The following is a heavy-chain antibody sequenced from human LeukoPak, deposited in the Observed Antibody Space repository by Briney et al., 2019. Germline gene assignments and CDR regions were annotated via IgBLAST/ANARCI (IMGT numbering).Heavy chain of an antibody. D-gene: IGHD1/OR15-1a*01. CDR2: INDSGGT. V-gene: IGHV4-34*01. CDR3: ARETSTWNSFEY. CDR1: GGSFSGYY. J-gene: IGHJ4*02. Sequence: SETLSLTCAVYGGSFSGYYWSWIRQSPGRGLEWIGQINDSGGTDYNPSLKSRVTISIDTSKKQFSLRLRSVTAADTALYYCARETSTWNSFEYWGQGTAVTVSS.